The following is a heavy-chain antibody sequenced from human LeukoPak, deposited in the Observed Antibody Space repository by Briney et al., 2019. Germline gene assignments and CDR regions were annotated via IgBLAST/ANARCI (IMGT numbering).Heavy chain of an antibody. CDR3: ARGRAYYDSSGSPVSAWFDP. V-gene: IGHV4-59*01. CDR1: GGSISSYY. CDR2: IYYSGST. Sequence: PSETLSLTCTVSGGSISSYYWSWIRQPPGKGLEWIGYIYYSGSTNYNPSLKSRVTISVDTSKNQSSLKLSSVTAADTAVYYCARGRAYYDSSGSPVSAWFDPWGQGTLVTVSS. D-gene: IGHD3-22*01. J-gene: IGHJ5*02.